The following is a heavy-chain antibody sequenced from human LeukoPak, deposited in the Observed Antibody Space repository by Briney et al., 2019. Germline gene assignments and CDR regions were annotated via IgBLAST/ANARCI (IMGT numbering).Heavy chain of an antibody. V-gene: IGHV3-7*01. CDR2: INQDGSGK. D-gene: IGHD1-26*01. CDR1: GFTFSSYA. Sequence: TGGSLRLSCAASGFTFSSYAMHWVRQAPGKGLAWVANINQDGSGKYYVDSVKGRFTISRDNAKNSLYLQMNSLRAEDTAVYYCARDSGRREDYWGQGTLVTVSS. J-gene: IGHJ4*02. CDR3: ARDSGRREDY.